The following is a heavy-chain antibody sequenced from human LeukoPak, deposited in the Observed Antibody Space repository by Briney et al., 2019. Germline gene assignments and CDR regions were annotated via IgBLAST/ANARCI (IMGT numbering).Heavy chain of an antibody. CDR3: ARGGRITMVRGVYYYYYYMDV. V-gene: IGHV3-30*02. D-gene: IGHD3-10*01. CDR2: TRYDGSNK. CDR1: GFTFSSYG. J-gene: IGHJ6*03. Sequence: GGSLRLSCAASGFTFSSYGMYWVRQAPGKGLEWVAFTRYDGSNKYYADSVKGRFTISRDNSKNTLYLKMNSLRAEDTAVYYCARGGRITMVRGVYYYYYYMDVWGKGTTVTISS.